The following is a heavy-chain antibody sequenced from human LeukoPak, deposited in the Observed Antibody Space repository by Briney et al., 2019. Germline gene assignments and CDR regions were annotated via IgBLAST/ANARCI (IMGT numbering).Heavy chain of an antibody. Sequence: SETLSLTCTVSGGSISSSSYYWGWIRQPPGKGLEWIGSIYYSGSTYYNPSLKSRVTISVDTSKNQFSLKLSSVTAADTAVYYCARDRSYGYPVGAGNNWFDPWGQGTLVTVSS. CDR1: GGSISSSSYY. J-gene: IGHJ5*02. V-gene: IGHV4-39*07. CDR3: ARDRSYGYPVGAGNNWFDP. CDR2: IYYSGST. D-gene: IGHD5-24*01.